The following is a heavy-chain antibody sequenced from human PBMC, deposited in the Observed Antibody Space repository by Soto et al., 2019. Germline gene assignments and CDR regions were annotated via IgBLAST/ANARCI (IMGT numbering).Heavy chain of an antibody. J-gene: IGHJ5*02. CDR2: IYYRWST. V-gene: IGHV4-39*01. Sequence: SETLSLTCTVSGRSISSSNYYWGWIRQPPGKGLEWMGSIYYRWSTYYNPSLKRRVTISVDTSKNQFSLKLSSVTAAETAVYYCATQEVGGSYVYTFDPWGQGTLVTVFS. CDR1: GRSISSSNYY. CDR3: ATQEVGGSYVYTFDP. D-gene: IGHD1-26*01.